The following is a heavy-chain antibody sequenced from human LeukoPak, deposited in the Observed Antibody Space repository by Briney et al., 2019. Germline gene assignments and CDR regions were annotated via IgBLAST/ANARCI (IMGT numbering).Heavy chain of an antibody. CDR2: IYTSGTT. V-gene: IGHV4-4*07. J-gene: IGHJ4*02. Sequence: SETLSLTCTVSGGSISSYYWSWIRQPAGKGLEWIGRIYTSGTTHYNPSLKSRVTMSVDTSKNQFSLKLSSVTAADTAVYYCAREGGSGSYYNGDFDYWGQGTLVTVSS. D-gene: IGHD3-10*01. CDR1: GGSISSYY. CDR3: AREGGSGSYYNGDFDY.